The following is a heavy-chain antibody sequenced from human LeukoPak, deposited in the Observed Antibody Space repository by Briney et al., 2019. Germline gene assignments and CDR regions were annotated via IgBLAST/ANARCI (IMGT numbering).Heavy chain of an antibody. CDR1: GGSIGTYY. V-gene: IGHV4-4*07. J-gene: IGHJ4*02. CDR3: VRDGPSWGLL. CDR2: IFTTGAA. Sequence: ASENLSLTCTVSGGSIGTYYWSWLRQPAGKGLEWIGRIFTTGAANYNPSLKSRVTMSLDTTRTLFFLILNSVTAADTAVYYCVRDGPSWGLLWGQGALVTVSS. D-gene: IGHD7-27*01.